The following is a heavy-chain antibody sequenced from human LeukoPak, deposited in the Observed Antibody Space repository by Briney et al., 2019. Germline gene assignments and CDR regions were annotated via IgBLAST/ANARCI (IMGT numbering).Heavy chain of an antibody. V-gene: IGHV3-9*01. CDR3: AKDKSSGWYDHFDY. CDR2: ISWNSGSI. CDR1: GFTFSDYT. D-gene: IGHD6-19*01. Sequence: SLRLSCAASGFTFSDYTMNWVRQAPGKGLEWVSGISWNSGSIGYAGSVKGRFTISRDNAKNSLYLQMNSLRAEDTALYYCAKDKSSGWYDHFDYWGQGTLVTVSS. J-gene: IGHJ4*02.